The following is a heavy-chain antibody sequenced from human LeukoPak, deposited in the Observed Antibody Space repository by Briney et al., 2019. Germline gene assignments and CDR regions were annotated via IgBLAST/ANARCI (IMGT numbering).Heavy chain of an antibody. J-gene: IGHJ4*02. Sequence: GGSLRLSCAASEFTFSSYAMHWVRQAPGKGLEWVAVISYDGSNKYYADSVKGRFTISRDNSKNTLYLQMNSLRAEDTAVYYCARQQLAYFDYWGQGTLVTVSS. D-gene: IGHD6-6*01. V-gene: IGHV3-30-3*01. CDR3: ARQQLAYFDY. CDR2: ISYDGSNK. CDR1: EFTFSSYA.